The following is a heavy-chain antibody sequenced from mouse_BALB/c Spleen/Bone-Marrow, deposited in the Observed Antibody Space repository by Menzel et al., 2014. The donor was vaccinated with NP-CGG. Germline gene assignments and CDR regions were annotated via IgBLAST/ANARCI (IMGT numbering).Heavy chain of an antibody. D-gene: IGHD2-14*01. CDR1: GFGFSRFW. V-gene: IGHV4-1*02. Sequence: EVKLQESGGGLVKPGGSLKFSCAASGFGFSRFWMSWVRQAPEKGLEWIGEINPDSSKINYTPSLKDKFIISRDNAKNTLYLQMNKVRSEDTALYYCARPGYDRYFAYWGQGTTLTVSS. CDR2: INPDSSKI. J-gene: IGHJ2*01. CDR3: ARPGYDRYFAY.